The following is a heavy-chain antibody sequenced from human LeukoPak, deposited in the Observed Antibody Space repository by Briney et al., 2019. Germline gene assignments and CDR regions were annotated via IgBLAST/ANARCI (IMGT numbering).Heavy chain of an antibody. CDR1: GYTFTSYH. Sequence: ASVKVSCKASGYTFTSYHMHWVRQAPGHGVEWMGIINPSGGSTSYAQKFQGRVTVTRDTSTSTVYMELSSLRSEDTAVYYCARELSPSGNYDCWGQGTLVTVSS. D-gene: IGHD1-26*01. J-gene: IGHJ4*02. CDR2: INPSGGST. CDR3: ARELSPSGNYDC. V-gene: IGHV1-46*01.